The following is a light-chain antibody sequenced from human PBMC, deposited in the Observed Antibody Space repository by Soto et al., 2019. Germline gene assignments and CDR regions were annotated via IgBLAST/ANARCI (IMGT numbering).Light chain of an antibody. CDR2: LGS. V-gene: IGKV2-28*01. J-gene: IGKJ2*01. CDR3: LQTLQTPYT. CDR1: GSLHHFDGHYC. Sequence: IVLTQSPLSLPVSPGEPASISCTSSGSLHHFDGHYCLDWYLQLPGQPPQLLIFLGSDRASGVPDRVSGFISVTLFTLKISRLEPEDLGVYYCLQTLQTPYTFGQGTKLEI.